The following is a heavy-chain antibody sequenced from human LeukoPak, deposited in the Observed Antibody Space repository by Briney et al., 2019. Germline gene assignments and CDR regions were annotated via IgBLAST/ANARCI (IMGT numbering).Heavy chain of an antibody. V-gene: IGHV3-30*18. CDR3: AKVYENYSWFGELLGGYFDY. Sequence: PGGSLRLSCAASGFTFSSYGMHWVRQAPGKGLEWVAVISYDGSNKYYADSVKGRFTISRDNSKNTLYLQMNSLRAEDTAVYYCAKVYENYSWFGELLGGYFDYWGQGTLVTVSS. CDR2: ISYDGSNK. J-gene: IGHJ4*02. CDR1: GFTFSSYG. D-gene: IGHD3-10*01.